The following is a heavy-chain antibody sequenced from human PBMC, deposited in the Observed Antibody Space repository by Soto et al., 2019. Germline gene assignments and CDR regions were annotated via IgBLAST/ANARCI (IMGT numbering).Heavy chain of an antibody. J-gene: IGHJ2*01. CDR3: ARDFDVNTALDYWYFDL. CDR1: GGSTSGKY. Sequence: QVHLQESGPGVVKASETLSLTCSLSGGSTSGKYWSWIRQSAGKGLEWIGRIYSSGRTHYNPSLGSRVSMSVAQNSFARRLTSVTAADTAIYYCARDFDVNTALDYWYFDLWGRGTQVSVSS. CDR2: IYSSGRT. D-gene: IGHD3-9*01. V-gene: IGHV4-4*07.